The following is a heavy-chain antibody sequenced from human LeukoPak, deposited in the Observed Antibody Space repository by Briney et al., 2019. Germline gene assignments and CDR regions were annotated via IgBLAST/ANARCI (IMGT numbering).Heavy chain of an antibody. Sequence: ASVKVSCKASGYTFTGYYMHWVRQATGQGLEWMGWMNPSSGNTGYAQKFQGRVTMTRNTSISTAYMELSSLRSEDTAVYYCARGVLLAVAGRAGWFDPWGQGTLVTVSS. CDR3: ARGVLLAVAGRAGWFDP. V-gene: IGHV1-8*02. CDR1: GYTFTGYY. J-gene: IGHJ5*02. D-gene: IGHD6-19*01. CDR2: MNPSSGNT.